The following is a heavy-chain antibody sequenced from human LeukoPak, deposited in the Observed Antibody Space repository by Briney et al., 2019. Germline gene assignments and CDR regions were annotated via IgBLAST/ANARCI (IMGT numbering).Heavy chain of an antibody. CDR2: IYYSGST. Sequence: PSETLSLTCTVSGGSISSSSYYWGWIRQPPGKGLEWIGSIYYSGSTYYNPSLKSRVTISVDTSKNQFSLKLSSVTAADTAVYYCAANRPYYYYMDVWGKGTTVTVSS. J-gene: IGHJ6*03. D-gene: IGHD2/OR15-2a*01. V-gene: IGHV4-39*07. CDR3: AANRPYYYYMDV. CDR1: GGSISSSSYY.